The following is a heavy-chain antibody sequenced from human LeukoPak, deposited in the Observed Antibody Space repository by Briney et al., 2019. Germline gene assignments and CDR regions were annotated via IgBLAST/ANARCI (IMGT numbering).Heavy chain of an antibody. J-gene: IGHJ4*02. V-gene: IGHV3-30*02. Sequence: GGSLRLSCAASGFTFSSFGMHWVRQAPGKGLEWVSHIPYDESNKHYADTVKGRFTISRDTSKNTLFLQMNSLRVEDTAVYYCAKDNPVLDSWGQGTLVTVSS. CDR2: IPYDESNK. CDR1: GFTFSSFG. CDR3: AKDNPVLDS.